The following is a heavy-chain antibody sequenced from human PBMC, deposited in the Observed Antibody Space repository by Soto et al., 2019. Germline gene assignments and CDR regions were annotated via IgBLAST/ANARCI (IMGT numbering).Heavy chain of an antibody. CDR2: IGIGSSTK. Sequence: GGSLRLSCAASGFTFRNYGMNWVRQAPGKGLEWVSYIGIGSSTKYYADSVRGRFTISRDNAKNSLYLQMNSLRAEDTAVYYCARDQLYYNDISGRPLNAFDVWGQGTMVTV. D-gene: IGHD3-22*01. CDR1: GFTFRNYG. CDR3: ARDQLYYNDISGRPLNAFDV. V-gene: IGHV3-48*01. J-gene: IGHJ3*01.